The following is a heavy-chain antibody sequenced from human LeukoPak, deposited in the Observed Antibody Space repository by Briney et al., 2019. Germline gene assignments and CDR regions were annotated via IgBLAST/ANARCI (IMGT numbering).Heavy chain of an antibody. CDR2: ISPDSGYI. Sequence: PGGSLRLSCAASGFTFSSHSLMWVRQAPGKGLGWVSSISPDSGYIYYADSVKGRFTISRDNAENSLFLQMNSLGAEDTAVYYCAPFSAVTHYYFDYWGQGTLVTVSS. CDR1: GFTFSSHS. J-gene: IGHJ4*02. CDR3: APFSAVTHYYFDY. V-gene: IGHV3-21*01. D-gene: IGHD6-13*01.